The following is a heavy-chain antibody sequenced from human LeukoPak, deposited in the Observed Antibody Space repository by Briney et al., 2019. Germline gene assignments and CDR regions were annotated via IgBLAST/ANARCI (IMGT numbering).Heavy chain of an antibody. CDR1: GFSVHTYY. J-gene: IGHJ4*02. V-gene: IGHV3-69-1*01. CDR3: AGYGFYPY. D-gene: IGHD2/OR15-2a*01. Sequence: PGGSLRLSCAASGFSVHTYYMHWVRQAPGEGPEWIAYFGISGIIYYADSVRGRFTISRDSAKNSLFLQMNSLRVDDTAIYYCAGYGFYPYWGQGTPVIVSS. CDR2: FGISGII.